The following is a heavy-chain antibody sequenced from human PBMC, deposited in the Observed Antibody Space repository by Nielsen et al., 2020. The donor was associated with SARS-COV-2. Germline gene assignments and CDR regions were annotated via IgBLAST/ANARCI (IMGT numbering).Heavy chain of an antibody. CDR2: IYSGGST. CDR1: GFTVSSNY. J-gene: IGHJ4*02. D-gene: IGHD4-17*01. CDR3: AKRATVTKALDY. Sequence: GESLKISCAASGFTVSSNYMSWVRQAPGKGLEWVSVIYSGGSTYYADSVKGRFTISRDNSKNTLYLQMNSLRAEDTAVYYCAKRATVTKALDYWGQGTLVTVSS. V-gene: IGHV3-53*01.